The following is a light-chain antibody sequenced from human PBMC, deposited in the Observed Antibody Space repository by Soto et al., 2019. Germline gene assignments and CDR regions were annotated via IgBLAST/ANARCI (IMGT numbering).Light chain of an antibody. CDR1: SSDVGSYNL. CDR2: EVN. V-gene: IGLV2-23*02. J-gene: IGLJ2*01. Sequence: QSVLTQPASVSGSPGQSITISCTGTSSDVGSYNLVSWYQQHPGKAPKLIIFEVNKRPSGVPNRFSGSKSGNTASLTISGLQADDEAGYCCCSYAGDSTFVVFGGGTKLTVL. CDR3: CSYAGDSTFVV.